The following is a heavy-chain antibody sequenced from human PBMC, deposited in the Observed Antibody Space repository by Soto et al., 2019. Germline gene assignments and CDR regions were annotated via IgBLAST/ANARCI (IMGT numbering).Heavy chain of an antibody. Sequence: QITLNESGPTVVKPAETLTLTCTFSGFSLTTSGVGVGWIRQSPGKAPEWLALIYWDDDKRYRASLKSRLTITTDASKNQVVLTMASVAPADTATYYCAHRILRTVFGLVTTTAIYFDFWGQGTPVVVSS. J-gene: IGHJ4*02. V-gene: IGHV2-5*02. CDR1: GFSLTTSGVG. CDR3: AHRILRTVFGLVTTTAIYFDF. D-gene: IGHD3-3*01. CDR2: IYWDDDK.